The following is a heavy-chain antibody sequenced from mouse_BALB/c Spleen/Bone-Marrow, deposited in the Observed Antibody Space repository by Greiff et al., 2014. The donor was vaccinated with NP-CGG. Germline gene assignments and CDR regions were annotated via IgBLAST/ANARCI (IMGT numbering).Heavy chain of an antibody. D-gene: IGHD1-1*01. V-gene: IGHV1-7*01. Sequence: VHVKQSGAELAKPGAPVKMSCKASGYTFTNYWMHWVKQRPGQGLEWIGHINPSTGYTGYNQKFKDKATLTADKSSSTAYMQLSSLTSEDSAVYYCARIYYYSRDYWGQGTTLTVSS. CDR2: INPSTGYT. J-gene: IGHJ2*01. CDR3: ARIYYYSRDY. CDR1: GYTFTNYW.